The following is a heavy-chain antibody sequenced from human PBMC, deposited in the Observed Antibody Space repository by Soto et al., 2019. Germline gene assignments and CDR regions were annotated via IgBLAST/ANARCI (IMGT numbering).Heavy chain of an antibody. D-gene: IGHD2-8*01. V-gene: IGHV1-58*01. CDR3: AALGVNFDH. CDR1: GFTFTSSA. J-gene: IGHJ4*02. CDR2: IGVGSGNR. Sequence: SVKVSCKASGFTFTSSAVQWVRQARGQRLEWIGWIGVGSGNRHYAQKFQERVTITRDMSTNTAYMELSSQRSEDTAVYYCAALGVNFDHWGQGTLVTVSS.